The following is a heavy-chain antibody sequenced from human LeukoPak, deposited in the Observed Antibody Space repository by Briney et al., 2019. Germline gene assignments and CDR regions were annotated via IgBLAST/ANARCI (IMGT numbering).Heavy chain of an antibody. CDR3: ARVEDSSGSYAFDI. Sequence: APVKVSCKASGGTFSSYAISWVRQAPGQGLEWMGRIIPIFGTANYAQKFQGRVTITTDESTSTAYMELSSLRSEDTAVYYCARVEDSSGSYAFDIWGQGTMVTVSS. J-gene: IGHJ3*02. CDR2: IIPIFGTA. D-gene: IGHD3-22*01. CDR1: GGTFSSYA. V-gene: IGHV1-69*05.